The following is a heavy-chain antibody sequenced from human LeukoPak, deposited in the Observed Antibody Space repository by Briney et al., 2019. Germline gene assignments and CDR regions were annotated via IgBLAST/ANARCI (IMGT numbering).Heavy chain of an antibody. CDR1: GFNIDDYY. J-gene: IGHJ3*02. Sequence: PGGSLRLSCAASGFNIDDYYMSWIRQAPGKGLEWVSHISLSGGTIHYADSVRGRFTVSRDNAKNSLYLQMNSLRAEDTAVYYCARHLGGSGSHDAFDIWGQGTMVTVSS. CDR2: ISLSGGTI. D-gene: IGHD3-10*01. CDR3: ARHLGGSGSHDAFDI. V-gene: IGHV3-11*01.